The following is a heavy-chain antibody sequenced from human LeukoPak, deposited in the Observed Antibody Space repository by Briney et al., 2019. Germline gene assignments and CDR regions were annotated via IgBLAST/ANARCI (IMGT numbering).Heavy chain of an antibody. CDR3: AREDRITIFGVVGTYYYYYYMDV. Sequence: PSETLSLTCTVSGGSISSGSYYWSWIRQPAGKGLEWIGRIYTSGSTNYSPSLKSRVTISVDTSKNQFSLKLSSVTAADTAVYYCAREDRITIFGVVGTYYYYYYMDVWGKGTTVTVSS. D-gene: IGHD3-3*01. CDR2: IYTSGST. CDR1: GGSISSGSYY. J-gene: IGHJ6*03. V-gene: IGHV4-61*02.